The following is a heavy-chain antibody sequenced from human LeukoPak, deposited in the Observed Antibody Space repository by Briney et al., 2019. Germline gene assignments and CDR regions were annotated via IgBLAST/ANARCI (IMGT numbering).Heavy chain of an antibody. Sequence: SETLSLTCNVSGVAISSSGGYYWSWIRLNPREGLEWIGHIYYTGSAYYNPSLKSRIAMSVDTSRNQVSLKLTAVTAADTAVYYCASDQGFGGLAFAYWGQGAPVTVSS. J-gene: IGHJ4*02. CDR1: GVAISSSGGYY. D-gene: IGHD3-10*01. CDR2: IYYTGSA. CDR3: ASDQGFGGLAFAY. V-gene: IGHV4-31*03.